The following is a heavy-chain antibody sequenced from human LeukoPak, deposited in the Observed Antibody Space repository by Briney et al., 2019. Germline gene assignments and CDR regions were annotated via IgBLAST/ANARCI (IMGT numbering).Heavy chain of an antibody. J-gene: IGHJ4*02. D-gene: IGHD3-22*01. CDR3: ARDHGIDYYDSSGYYGGYFDY. CDR1: GFTFSSYG. CDR2: IWYDGSNK. V-gene: IGHV3-33*01. Sequence: GGSLRLSCAASGFTFSSYGMHWVRQAPGKGLEWVAAIWYDGSNKYYADSVKGRFTISRDNSKNTLYLQMNSLRAEDTAVYYCARDHGIDYYDSSGYYGGYFDYWGQGTLVTVSS.